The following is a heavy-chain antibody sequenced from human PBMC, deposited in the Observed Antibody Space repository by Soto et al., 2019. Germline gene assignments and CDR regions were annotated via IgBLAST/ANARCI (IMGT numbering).Heavy chain of an antibody. CDR3: AHKSYGSGWSFDS. Sequence: QITLKESGPTLVKPTQTLTMTCTFSGFSLSTSGVGVGWIRQPPGTALEWLALIYWDEDKRYSPSLKSRCTITNDPSKNQMVLTITNSDPVDTATYSCAHKSYGSGWSFDSWSQGTLLVFSA. V-gene: IGHV2-5*02. CDR1: GFSLSTSGVG. D-gene: IGHD6-19*01. J-gene: IGHJ4*02. CDR2: IYWDEDK.